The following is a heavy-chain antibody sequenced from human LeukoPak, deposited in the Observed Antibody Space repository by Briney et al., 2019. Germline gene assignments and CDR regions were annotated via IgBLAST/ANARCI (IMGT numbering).Heavy chain of an antibody. V-gene: IGHV1-46*01. CDR3: ARGYGSGSYLSSKKNYMDV. CDR2: INPSGGST. Sequence: GASVKVSCKASGYTFTSHFMHWVRQAPGQGPEWMGIINPSGGSTSYAQKFQGRVTVTRDMSTSTVYMELSSLRSEDTAVYYCARGYGSGSYLSSKKNYMDVWGKGTTVTVSS. J-gene: IGHJ6*03. CDR1: GYTFTSHF. D-gene: IGHD3-10*01.